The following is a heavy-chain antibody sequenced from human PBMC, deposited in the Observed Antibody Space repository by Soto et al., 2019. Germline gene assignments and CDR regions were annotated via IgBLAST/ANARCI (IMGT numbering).Heavy chain of an antibody. CDR2: IYWNDDK. Sequence: SGPTLVNPTQTLTLTCTLSGFSLSTSGVGVGWIRQPPGKALEWLALIYWNDDKRYSPSLKSRLTITKDTSKNQVVLTMTNMDPVDTATYYCARLGYCSGGEPFDYWGQGTLVTVSS. CDR1: GFSLSTSGVG. J-gene: IGHJ4*02. D-gene: IGHD2-15*01. V-gene: IGHV2-5*01. CDR3: ARLGYCSGGEPFDY.